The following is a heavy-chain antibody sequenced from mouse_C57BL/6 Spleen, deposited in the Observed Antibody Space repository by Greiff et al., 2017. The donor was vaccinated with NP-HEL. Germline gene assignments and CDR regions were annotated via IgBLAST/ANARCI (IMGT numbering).Heavy chain of an antibody. Sequence: QVQLKESGAELARPGASVKLSCKASGYTFTSYGISWVKQRTGQGLEWIGEIYPRSGNTYYNEKFKGKATLTADKSSSTAYMELRSLTSEDSAVYFCARGGLVGSWFAYWGQGTLVTVSA. CDR1: GYTFTSYG. D-gene: IGHD1-3*01. CDR3: ARGGLVGSWFAY. CDR2: IYPRSGNT. J-gene: IGHJ3*01. V-gene: IGHV1-81*01.